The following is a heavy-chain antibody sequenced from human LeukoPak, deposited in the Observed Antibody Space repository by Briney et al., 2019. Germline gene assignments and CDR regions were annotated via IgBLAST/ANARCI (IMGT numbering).Heavy chain of an antibody. CDR1: GGSISSSSHY. Sequence: SETLSLTCTVSGGSISSSSHYWGWIRQPPGKGLEWLGSIYDRGSSYYNPSLKSRVTTSVDTSKNQFSLKLSSVTAADTAVYYCVTSSSWSPFDYWGQGTLVTVSS. CDR2: IYDRGSS. CDR3: VTSSSWSPFDY. D-gene: IGHD6-13*01. J-gene: IGHJ4*02. V-gene: IGHV4-39*01.